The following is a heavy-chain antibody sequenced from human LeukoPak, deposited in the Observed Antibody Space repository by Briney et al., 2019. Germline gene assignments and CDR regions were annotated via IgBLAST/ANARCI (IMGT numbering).Heavy chain of an antibody. CDR1: GYSITSGYY. CDR3: ARMCGGDCRGGFDY. Sequence: ASETLSLTCVVSGYSITSGYYWGWIRPPPGKGLEWIASMYHSGSTYYEPSLKSRVTISVDTSKNQFSLKVNSVTAADTAVYYCARMCGGDCRGGFDYWGQGTLVTVSS. D-gene: IGHD2-21*01. V-gene: IGHV4-38-2*01. CDR2: MYHSGST. J-gene: IGHJ4*02.